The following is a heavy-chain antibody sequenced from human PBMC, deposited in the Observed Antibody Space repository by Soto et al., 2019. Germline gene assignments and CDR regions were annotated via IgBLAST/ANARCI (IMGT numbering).Heavy chain of an antibody. Sequence: SGPTLVKPTQTLTLTCTFSGFSLSTSGMCVSWIRQPPGKALEWLALIDWDDAKYYNTSLKTRLTISKDTSKNQMVLTMTNMDPVDTATYYCAWKYSSSRGYYYYYMDVWGKGTTVTVSS. CDR3: AWKYSSSRGYYYYYMDV. CDR2: IDWDDAK. CDR1: GFSLSTSGMC. D-gene: IGHD6-6*01. V-gene: IGHV2-70*01. J-gene: IGHJ6*03.